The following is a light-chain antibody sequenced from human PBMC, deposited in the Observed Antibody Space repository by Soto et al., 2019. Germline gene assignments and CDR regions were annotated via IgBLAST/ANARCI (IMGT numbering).Light chain of an antibody. Sequence: EVMLTQSPGTLSLSPGERATLSCRASQSIFSNYLAWYQQKSGQAPRLLIYGASNRATGIPDRFSGSGSGTAFTLTLSRREPEDFAVYYCQQYGTSPRTFGQGTKVEFK. CDR2: GAS. J-gene: IGKJ1*01. CDR3: QQYGTSPRT. CDR1: QSIFSNY. V-gene: IGKV3-20*01.